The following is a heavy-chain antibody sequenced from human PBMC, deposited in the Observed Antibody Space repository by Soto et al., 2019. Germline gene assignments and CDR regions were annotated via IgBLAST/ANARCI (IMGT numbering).Heavy chain of an antibody. CDR2: ISSSSSTI. V-gene: IGHV3-48*02. Sequence: GGSLRLSCAASGFTFSSYSVNWVRQAPGKGLEWVSYISSSSSTIYYADSVKGRFTISRDNAKNSLYLQMNSLRDEDTAAYYCARDLRYSLTYDYYYYGMDVWGQGTTVTVSS. D-gene: IGHD5-18*01. CDR3: ARDLRYSLTYDYYYYGMDV. CDR1: GFTFSSYS. J-gene: IGHJ6*02.